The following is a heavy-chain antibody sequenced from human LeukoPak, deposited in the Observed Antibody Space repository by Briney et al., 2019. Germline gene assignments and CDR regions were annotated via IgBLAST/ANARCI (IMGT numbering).Heavy chain of an antibody. V-gene: IGHV3-21*01. CDR1: GFTFSSYS. J-gene: IGHJ4*02. D-gene: IGHD3-16*02. Sequence: GGSLRLSCAASGFTFSSYSMNWVRQAPGKGLEWVSSISSSSSYIYYADSVKGRFTISRDNAKNSLYLQMNSLRAEDTAVYYCAATKIWGSYRNPRWGQGTLVTVSS. CDR3: AATKIWGSYRNPR. CDR2: ISSSSSYI.